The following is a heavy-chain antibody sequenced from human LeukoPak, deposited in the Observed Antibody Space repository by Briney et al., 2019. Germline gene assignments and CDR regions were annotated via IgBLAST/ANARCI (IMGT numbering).Heavy chain of an antibody. D-gene: IGHD6-19*01. J-gene: IGHJ4*02. CDR1: GYTFTSYD. CDR3: ARENNSGWYRKAAFDY. V-gene: IGHV1-8*01. Sequence: ASVKVSCKASGYTFTSYDINWVRQATGQGLEWMGWMNPNSGNTGYAQKFQGRVTMTRNTSISTAYMELSSLRSEDTAVYYCARENNSGWYRKAAFDYWGQGTLVTVTS. CDR2: MNPNSGNT.